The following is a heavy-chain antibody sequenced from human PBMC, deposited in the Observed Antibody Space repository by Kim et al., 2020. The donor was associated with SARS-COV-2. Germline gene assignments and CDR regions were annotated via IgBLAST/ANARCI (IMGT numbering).Heavy chain of an antibody. CDR2: INHSGST. Sequence: SETLSLTCAVYGGSFSGYYWSWIRQPPGKGLEWIGEINHSGSTNYNQSLKSRVTISVDTSKNQFSRKLSSVTAADTAVYYCASAIAVAGFFDYWGQGTLVTVSS. J-gene: IGHJ4*02. CDR1: GGSFSGYY. CDR3: ASAIAVAGFFDY. D-gene: IGHD6-19*01. V-gene: IGHV4-34*01.